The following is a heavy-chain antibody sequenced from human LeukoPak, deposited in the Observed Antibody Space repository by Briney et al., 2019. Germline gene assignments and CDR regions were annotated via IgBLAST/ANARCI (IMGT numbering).Heavy chain of an antibody. Sequence: PSETLSLTCTVSGYSISSGYYWGWIRQPPGKGLEWIGSIYHSGSTYYNPSLKSRVTISVDTSKNQFSLKLSSVTAADTAVYYCAGLDYSGSYARPLLYYYYMDVWGKGTTVTVSS. V-gene: IGHV4-38-2*02. CDR2: IYHSGST. CDR3: AGLDYSGSYARPLLYYYYMDV. D-gene: IGHD1-26*01. CDR1: GYSISSGYY. J-gene: IGHJ6*03.